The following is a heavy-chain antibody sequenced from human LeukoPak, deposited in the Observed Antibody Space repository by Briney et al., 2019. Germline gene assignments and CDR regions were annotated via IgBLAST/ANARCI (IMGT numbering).Heavy chain of an antibody. CDR3: SKDENTHFDY. J-gene: IGHJ4*02. V-gene: IGHV1-2*02. Sequence: GASVKLSCKASGYTFTSYDMHWVRKAPGQGQELMGCINPNRGGTNYAQKFQGSVTMTRDTSISTAYMELSSLTSDATAADYCSKDENTHFDYWGKGILVTVSS. CDR2: INPNRGGT. D-gene: IGHD2-15*01. CDR1: GYTFTSYD.